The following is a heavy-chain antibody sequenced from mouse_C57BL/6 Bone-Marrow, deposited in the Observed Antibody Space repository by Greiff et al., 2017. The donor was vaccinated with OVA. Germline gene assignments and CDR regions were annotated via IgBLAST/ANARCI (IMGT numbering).Heavy chain of an antibody. J-gene: IGHJ2*01. CDR3: ARGRRECYYDY. CDR1: GYTFTAYS. V-gene: IGHV1-47*01. CDR2: IHPGSGDT. Sequence: VQLQESGAELVKPGASVKMSCKASGYTFTAYSIAWVKQNPGKSLEWIGNIHPGSGDTNYNDKFKGKATLTVEKSSSTVYLKLSRLTSDDSAVDYCARGRRECYYDYWGQGTTVTVSA.